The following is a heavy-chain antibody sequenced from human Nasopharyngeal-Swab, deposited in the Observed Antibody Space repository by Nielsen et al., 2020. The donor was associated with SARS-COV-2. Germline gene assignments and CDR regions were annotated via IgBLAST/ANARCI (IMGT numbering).Heavy chain of an antibody. CDR1: GFTFSSYA. CDR3: AKASDGITIFGVVITPLYYYYGMDA. J-gene: IGHJ6*02. V-gene: IGHV3-30-3*01. D-gene: IGHD3-3*01. Sequence: GESLKISCAASGFTFSSYAMHWVRQAPGKGLEWVAVISYDGSNKYYADSVKGRFTISRDNSKNTLYLQMNSLRAEDTAVYYCAKASDGITIFGVVITPLYYYYGMDAWGQGTTVTVSS. CDR2: ISYDGSNK.